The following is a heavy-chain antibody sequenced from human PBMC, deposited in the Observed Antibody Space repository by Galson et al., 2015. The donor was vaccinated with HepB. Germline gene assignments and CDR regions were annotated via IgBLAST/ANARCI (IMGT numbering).Heavy chain of an antibody. J-gene: IGHJ4*02. V-gene: IGHV3-30-3*01. CDR3: ARDGEAAAGPDY. CDR1: GFTFSSYA. D-gene: IGHD6-13*01. Sequence: SLRLSCAASGFTFSSYAMHWVRQAPGKGLEWVAVISYDGSNKYYADSVKGRFTISRDNSKNMLYLQMNSLRAEDTAVYYCARDGEAAAGPDYWGQGTLVTVSS. CDR2: ISYDGSNK.